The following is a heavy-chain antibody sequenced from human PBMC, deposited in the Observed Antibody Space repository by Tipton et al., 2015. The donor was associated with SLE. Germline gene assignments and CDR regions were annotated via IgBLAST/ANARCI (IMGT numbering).Heavy chain of an antibody. D-gene: IGHD3-9*01. CDR2: IRNQAKSYST. Sequence: GSLRLSCAASGFSFSDHYMDWVRQAPGKGLEGVGRIRNQAKSYSTEYDASVKGRFTISRDESQNSLFFQMNSLKTEDTAVYYCVRASVSATHWFFDPWGQGTLVTVSS. J-gene: IGHJ5*02. CDR3: VRASVSATHWFFDP. CDR1: GFSFSDHY. V-gene: IGHV3-72*01.